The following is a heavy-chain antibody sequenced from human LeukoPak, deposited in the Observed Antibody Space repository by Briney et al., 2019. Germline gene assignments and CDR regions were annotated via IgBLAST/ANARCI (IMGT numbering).Heavy chain of an antibody. CDR3: ARDLSYDILTCYYGRGGLLNYYYYYMDV. J-gene: IGHJ6*03. Sequence: GGSLRLSCAASGFTFSSYSMNWVRQAPGKGLEWVSSISSSSSYIYYADSVKGRFTISRDNAKNSLYLQMNSLRAEDTAVYYCARDLSYDILTCYYGRGGLLNYYYYYMDVWGKGTTVTVSS. CDR2: ISSSSSYI. D-gene: IGHD3-9*01. V-gene: IGHV3-21*01. CDR1: GFTFSSYS.